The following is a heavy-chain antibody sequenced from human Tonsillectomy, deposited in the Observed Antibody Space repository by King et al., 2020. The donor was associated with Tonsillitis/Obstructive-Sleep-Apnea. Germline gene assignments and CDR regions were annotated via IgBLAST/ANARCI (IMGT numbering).Heavy chain of an antibody. Sequence: VTLKESGPALVKPTQTLTLTCTFSGFSLSTSGMCVSWIRQPPGKALEWLARIDWDDDKYYSTSLKTRLTISKDTSKNQVVLTMTNMDPVDTATYYCARIESSSWYLDYWGQGTLVTVSS. D-gene: IGHD6-13*01. CDR3: ARIESSSWYLDY. J-gene: IGHJ4*02. CDR2: IDWDDDK. CDR1: GFSLSTSGMC. V-gene: IGHV2-70*11.